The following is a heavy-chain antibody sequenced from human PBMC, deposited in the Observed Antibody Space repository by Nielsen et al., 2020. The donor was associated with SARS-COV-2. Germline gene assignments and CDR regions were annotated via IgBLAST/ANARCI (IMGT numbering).Heavy chain of an antibody. V-gene: IGHV4-34*01. CDR1: GGSFSGYY. CDR3: ARATRGGALYYYYYGMDV. J-gene: IGHJ6*02. Sequence: SETLSLTCAVYGGSFSGYYWSWIRQPPGKGLEWIGEINHSGSTNYNPSLKSRVTISVDTSKNQFSLKLSSVTAADTAVYYCARATRGGALYYYYYGMDVWGQGTTVTVSS. CDR2: INHSGST.